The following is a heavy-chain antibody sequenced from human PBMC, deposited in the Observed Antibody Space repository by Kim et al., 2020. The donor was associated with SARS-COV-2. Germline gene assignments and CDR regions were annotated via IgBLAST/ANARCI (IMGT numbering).Heavy chain of an antibody. V-gene: IGHV3-66*01. D-gene: IGHD5-18*01. CDR3: ARKLWLRGWFGP. Sequence: YYTDSVKGRFTIPRDNSKNTLYLQMNSRRAEDTAVYYCARKLWLRGWFGPWGQGTLVTVSS. J-gene: IGHJ5*02.